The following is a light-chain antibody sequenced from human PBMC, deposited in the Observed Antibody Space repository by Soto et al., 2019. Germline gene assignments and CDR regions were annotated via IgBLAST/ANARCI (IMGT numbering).Light chain of an antibody. CDR1: STDVATYNH. CDR3: CSYAGSYTWV. V-gene: IGLV2-11*01. J-gene: IGLJ3*02. CDR2: DVT. Sequence: QSALTQPRSVSASPGQSVTISCTGTSTDVATYNHVSWYQQHPGKAPKLMIYDVTARPSGVADRFSGSKSGNTASLTISGLQADDEADYYCCSYAGSYTWVFGRGTKLTVL.